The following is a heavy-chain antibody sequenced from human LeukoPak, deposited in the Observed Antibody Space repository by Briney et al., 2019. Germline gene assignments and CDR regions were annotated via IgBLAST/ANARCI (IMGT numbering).Heavy chain of an antibody. CDR2: IKSKTDGWTT. D-gene: IGHD3-22*01. J-gene: IGHJ4*02. V-gene: IGHV3-15*01. CDR1: GFTFTNAW. CDR3: TKYDTSVNFDY. Sequence: PGGSLRLSCVASGFTFTNAWMSWVRQAPGKGLEWVGHIKSKTDGWTTDYAAPVKGRFIISRDDSKHTLYLQMNSLKTDDTAVYYCTKYDTSVNFDYWGQGTLVTVSS.